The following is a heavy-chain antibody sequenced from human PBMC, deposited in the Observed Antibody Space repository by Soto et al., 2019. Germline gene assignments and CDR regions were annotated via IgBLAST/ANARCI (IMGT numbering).Heavy chain of an antibody. CDR2: ISWNSGSI. CDR1: GFTFDDYA. D-gene: IGHD3-16*01. CDR3: AKEKGFGGVRKGMDV. V-gene: IGHV3-9*01. J-gene: IGHJ6*02. Sequence: GGSLRLSCAASGFTFDDYAMHWVRQAPGKGLEWVSGISWNSGSIGYADSVKGRFTISRDNAKNSLSLQMNSLRAEDTALYYCAKEKGFGGVRKGMDVWVQVTTVTVSS.